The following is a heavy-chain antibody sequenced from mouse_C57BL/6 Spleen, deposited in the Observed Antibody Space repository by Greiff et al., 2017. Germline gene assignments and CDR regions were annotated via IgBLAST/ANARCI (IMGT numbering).Heavy chain of an antibody. CDR2: IHPNSGST. D-gene: IGHD1-1*01. CDR3: AEDYYGSRGYFDD. CDR1: GYTFTSYW. J-gene: IGHJ2*01. V-gene: IGHV1-64*01. Sequence: QVQLQQPGAELVKPGASVKLSCKASGYTFTSYWMHWVKQRPGQGLEWIGMIHPNSGSTNYNEKFKSKATLTVDKSSSTAYMQLSSLTSEDSAVYYCAEDYYGSRGYFDDWGQGTTLTVSS.